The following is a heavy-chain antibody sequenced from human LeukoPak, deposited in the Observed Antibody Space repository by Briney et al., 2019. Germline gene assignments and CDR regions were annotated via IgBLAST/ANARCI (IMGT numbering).Heavy chain of an antibody. CDR2: ISSSSPYI. Sequence: GGSLRLSCAASAFTFSDYSMNWVRQAPGKGLEWVASISSSSPYIYYTDSVKGRFTISRDNAKNSLYLQMNSLRAEDTAVYYCAKNILTGYYGFDYCGQGTLVTVSS. J-gene: IGHJ4*02. CDR1: AFTFSDYS. V-gene: IGHV3-21*01. D-gene: IGHD3-9*01. CDR3: AKNILTGYYGFDY.